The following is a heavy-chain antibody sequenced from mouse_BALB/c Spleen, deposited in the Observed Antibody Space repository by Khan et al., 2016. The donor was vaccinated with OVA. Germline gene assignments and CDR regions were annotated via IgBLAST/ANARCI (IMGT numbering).Heavy chain of an antibody. CDR2: INPGSGNS. Sequence: QVQLKQSGAELARPGASVKPSCKASGYTFTDYYIDWVKQRTGQGLEWIGEINPGSGNSYYNEKFKGKATLTADKSSNTAFVQLSSLTSDDSAVYFCAREWGAWFAYWGQGTLVTVSA. V-gene: IGHV1-77*01. CDR3: AREWGAWFAY. J-gene: IGHJ3*01. CDR1: GYTFTDYY.